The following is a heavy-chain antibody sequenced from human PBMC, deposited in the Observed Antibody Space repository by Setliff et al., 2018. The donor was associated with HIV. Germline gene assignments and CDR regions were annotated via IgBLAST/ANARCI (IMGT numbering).Heavy chain of an antibody. CDR3: ARRIAVANYYFDF. D-gene: IGHD6-19*01. J-gene: IGHJ4*02. V-gene: IGHV4-39*01. CDR1: RDSISSSSDY. CDR2: IYSNGRT. Sequence: SETLSLTCTVSRDSISSSSDYWGWIRQSPRKGLEWIGTIYSNGRTYYNPSLKSRVTMSLDTSKSQFSPKLRSVTATDTAVYYCARRIAVANYYFDFWGQGTLVTVSS.